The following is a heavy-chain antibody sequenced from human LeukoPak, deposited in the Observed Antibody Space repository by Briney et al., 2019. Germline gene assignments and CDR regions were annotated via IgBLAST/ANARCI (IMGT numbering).Heavy chain of an antibody. V-gene: IGHV3-33*01. CDR1: GFTFSSYG. Sequence: PGRSLRLSCAASGFTFSSYGMHWVRQAPGKGLEWVAVIWYDGSNKYYADSVKGRFTISRDNSKNTLYLQMNSLRAEDTAVYYCARAPSVYSNYDADYWGQGTLVTVSS. CDR2: IWYDGSNK. CDR3: ARAPSVYSNYDADY. D-gene: IGHD4-11*01. J-gene: IGHJ4*02.